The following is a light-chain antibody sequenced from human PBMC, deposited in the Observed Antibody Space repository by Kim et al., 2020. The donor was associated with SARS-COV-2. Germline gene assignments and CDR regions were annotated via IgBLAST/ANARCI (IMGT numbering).Light chain of an antibody. Sequence: ASVGDRVTITCRASQSISSWLAWYQQKPGKAPRLLIYDASSLESGVPSRFSGSESGTEFTLTISSLQPDDFATYYCQQYINNFPTFGQGTKVDIK. CDR2: DAS. CDR3: QQYINNFPT. J-gene: IGKJ1*01. V-gene: IGKV1-5*01. CDR1: QSISSW.